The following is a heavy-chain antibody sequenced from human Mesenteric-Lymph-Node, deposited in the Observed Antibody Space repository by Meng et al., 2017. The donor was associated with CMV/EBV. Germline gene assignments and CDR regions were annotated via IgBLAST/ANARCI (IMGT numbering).Heavy chain of an antibody. V-gene: IGHV3-23*03. CDR2: IYSGGSST. Sequence: GGSLRLSCAASGFTFSSYAMSWVRQAPGKGLEWVSVIYSGGSSTYCADSVKGRFTISRDNSKNTLYLQMNSLRAEDTAVYYCAKTSNSYYYGMDVWGQGTTVTVSS. CDR3: AKTSNSYYYGMDV. J-gene: IGHJ6*02. CDR1: GFTFSSYA.